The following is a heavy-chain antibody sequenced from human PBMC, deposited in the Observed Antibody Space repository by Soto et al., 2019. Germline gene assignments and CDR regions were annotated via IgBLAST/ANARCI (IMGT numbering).Heavy chain of an antibody. CDR2: IDTDGGGT. V-gene: IGHV3-74*01. Sequence: RVSCAASGFTLGSHRIHWVRQPPGKGLEWVSRIDTDGGGTSYADSVKGRFTISTDNAKNTVYLQMNGLRAEDTAVYYCATVFDLWGQGTLVTVSS. CDR3: ATVFDL. CDR1: GFTLGSHR. J-gene: IGHJ5*02.